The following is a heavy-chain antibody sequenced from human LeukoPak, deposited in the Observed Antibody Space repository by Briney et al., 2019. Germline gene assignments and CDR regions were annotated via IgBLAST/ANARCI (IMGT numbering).Heavy chain of an antibody. V-gene: IGHV1-69*13. D-gene: IGHD5-24*01. CDR2: IIPIFGTA. Sequence: GASVKVSCKASGGTFSSYAISWVRQAPGQGLEWMGGIIPIFGTANYAQKFQGRVTITADVSTSTAYMELSSLRSEDTAVYYCARELERWLQPVYGMDVWGQGTTVTVSS. CDR1: GGTFSSYA. CDR3: ARELERWLQPVYGMDV. J-gene: IGHJ6*02.